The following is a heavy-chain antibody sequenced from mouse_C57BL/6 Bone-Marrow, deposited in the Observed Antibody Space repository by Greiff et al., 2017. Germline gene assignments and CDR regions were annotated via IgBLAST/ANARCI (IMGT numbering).Heavy chain of an antibody. V-gene: IGHV1-26*01. CDR2: INPNNGGT. D-gene: IGHD2-3*01. CDR1: GYTFTDYY. CDR3: ARGGWFLRPDYFDY. Sequence: EVQLQESGPELVKPGASVKISCKASGYTFTDYYMNWVKQSHGKSLEWIGDINPNNGGTGYNQKFKGKATLTVAKSSSTSYMELRSLTSEDSAVYDCARGGWFLRPDYFDYWGQGTTLTVSS. J-gene: IGHJ2*01.